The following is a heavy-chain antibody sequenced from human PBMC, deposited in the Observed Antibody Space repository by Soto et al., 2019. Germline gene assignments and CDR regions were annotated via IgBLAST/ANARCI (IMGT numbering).Heavy chain of an antibody. CDR2: IYYSGST. J-gene: IGHJ6*02. CDR3: ARVPWGYDFWSGYYRSDGMDV. D-gene: IGHD3-3*01. Sequence: SETLSLTCTVSGGSISSYYWSWIRQPPGKGLEWIGYIYYSGSTNYNPSLKSRVTISVDTSKNQFSLKLSSVTAADTAVYYCARVPWGYDFWSGYYRSDGMDVWGQGATVTVSS. CDR1: GGSISSYY. V-gene: IGHV4-59*01.